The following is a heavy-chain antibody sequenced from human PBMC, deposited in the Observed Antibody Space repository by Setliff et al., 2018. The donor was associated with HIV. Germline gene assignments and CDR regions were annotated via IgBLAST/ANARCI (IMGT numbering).Heavy chain of an antibody. J-gene: IGHJ4*02. CDR2: IYTSGST. D-gene: IGHD2-2*01. CDR3: ARLDCSSSSGFVDY. CDR1: GVSISNYC. V-gene: IGHV4-4*09. Sequence: SETLSLTCTVSGVSISNYCWIWIRQPPGKGLEWIGNIYTSGSTNYNPSLKSRVTISVDTSKNQFSLKLSSVTAADTAVYYCARLDCSSSSGFVDYWGQGTLVTVSS.